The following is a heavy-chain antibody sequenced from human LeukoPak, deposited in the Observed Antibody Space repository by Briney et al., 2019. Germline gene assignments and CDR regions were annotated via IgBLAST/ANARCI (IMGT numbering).Heavy chain of an antibody. Sequence: GGSLRLSCAASGFIFNNYVMGWVRQAPGKGLEWVSSVGAGGAVPYYADSVKGRFTISRDTSKSTLCLQMNSLRAEDMAIYYCARQLGYCSDGSCYFDYWGQGTQVAVSS. V-gene: IGHV3-23*01. CDR2: VGAGGAVP. CDR1: GFIFNNYV. CDR3: ARQLGYCSDGSCYFDY. J-gene: IGHJ4*02. D-gene: IGHD2-15*01.